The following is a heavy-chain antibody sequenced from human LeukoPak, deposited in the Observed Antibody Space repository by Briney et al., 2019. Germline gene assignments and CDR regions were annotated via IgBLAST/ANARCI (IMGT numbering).Heavy chain of an antibody. Sequence: PGGSLRLSCAASGFTFTDYGMHWVRQAPGKGLEWVAFIRYDGSDKYYAGSVKGRFTISRDTSKNTLYLQMYSLKSEDTAVYYCAKEFSVRVHGKDNWLDPWGQGTLVTVSS. CDR3: AKEFSVRVHGKDNWLDP. V-gene: IGHV3-30*02. J-gene: IGHJ5*02. CDR1: GFTFTDYG. CDR2: IRYDGSDK. D-gene: IGHD1-1*01.